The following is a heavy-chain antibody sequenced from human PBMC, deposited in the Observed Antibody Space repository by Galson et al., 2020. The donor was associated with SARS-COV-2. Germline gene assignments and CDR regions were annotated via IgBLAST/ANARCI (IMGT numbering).Heavy chain of an antibody. Sequence: ASVKVSCKASGYIFTNYGISWVRQAPGQGLEWMAWIGVYNGNRRYAEGVQGRLTVTTDTATNTVYMELRSLRSDDTVIYYCARDTTGSSYQDDSFDVWGQGTMVTVSS. J-gene: IGHJ3*01. CDR3: ARDTTGSSYQDDSFDV. CDR2: IGVYNGNR. CDR1: GYIFTNYG. V-gene: IGHV1-18*04. D-gene: IGHD1-26*01.